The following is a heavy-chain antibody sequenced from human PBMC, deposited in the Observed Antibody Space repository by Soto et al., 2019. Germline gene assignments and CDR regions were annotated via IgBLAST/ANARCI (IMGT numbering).Heavy chain of an antibody. CDR2: IYYSGST. D-gene: IGHD2-15*01. Sequence: SETLSLTCTVSGGSISSYYWSWIRQPPGKGLEWIGYIYYSGSTNYNPSLKSRVTISVDTSKNQFSLKLSSVTAADTAVYYCACGLALCSGGSCYSDLWFDPWGQGTLVTVSS. CDR3: ACGLALCSGGSCYSDLWFDP. V-gene: IGHV4-59*01. J-gene: IGHJ5*02. CDR1: GGSISSYY.